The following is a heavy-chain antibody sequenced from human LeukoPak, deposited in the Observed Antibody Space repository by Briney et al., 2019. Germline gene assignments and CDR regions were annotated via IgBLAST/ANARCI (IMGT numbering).Heavy chain of an antibody. Sequence: GGSLRLSCAASGFTFSNYGMNWVRQAPGKGLEWVSFIDTSGRYVYYGDSVKGRFTISRDNAKNLLFLQMSGLRAEDTALYYCARGRSITLLRGVAMSDGFDIWGQGAMVAVSS. V-gene: IGHV3-21*06. J-gene: IGHJ3*02. CDR2: IDTSGRYV. CDR1: GFTFSNYG. CDR3: ARGRSITLLRGVAMSDGFDI. D-gene: IGHD3-10*01.